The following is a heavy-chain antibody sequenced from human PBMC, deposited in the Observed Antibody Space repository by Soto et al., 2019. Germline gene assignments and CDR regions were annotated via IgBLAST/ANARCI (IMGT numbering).Heavy chain of an antibody. Sequence: VGSLRLSCAASGFTFDDYTMHWVRQAPGKGLEWVSLISWDGGSTYYADSVKGRFTISRDNSKNSLYLQMNGLRTEDTALYYCAKDMRRYYYYGMDVWGQGTTVTVSS. CDR2: ISWDGGST. CDR1: GFTFDDYT. CDR3: AKDMRRYYYYGMDV. J-gene: IGHJ6*02. V-gene: IGHV3-43*01.